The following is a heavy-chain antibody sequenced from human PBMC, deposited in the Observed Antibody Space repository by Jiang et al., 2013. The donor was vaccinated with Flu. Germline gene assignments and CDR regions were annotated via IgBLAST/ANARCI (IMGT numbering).Heavy chain of an antibody. CDR2: MNPNSGNT. J-gene: IGHJ4*02. D-gene: IGHD3-22*01. CDR1: GYTFTSYD. V-gene: IGHV1-8*01. CDR3: ARVPRRRYDSSGYKYYFDY. Sequence: GAEVKKPGASVKVSCKASGYTFTSYDINWVRQATGQGLEWMGWMNPNSGNTGYAQKFQGRVTMTRNTSISTAYMELSSLRSEDTAVYYCARVPRRRYDSSGYKYYFDYWGQGTLVTVSS.